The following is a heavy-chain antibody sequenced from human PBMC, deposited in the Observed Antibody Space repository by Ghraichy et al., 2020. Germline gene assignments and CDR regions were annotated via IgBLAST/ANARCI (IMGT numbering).Heavy chain of an antibody. CDR3: ARMGEYSSSYHY. J-gene: IGHJ4*02. CDR2: INPNDANT. Sequence: ASVKVSYKASGYTFTSYGINWVRQAPGQGLEWMGWINPNDANTDYAQKLQGRVTLTTDTSTNTAYMDLRSLRSDDTAVYYCARMGEYSSSYHYWGQGTLVTVSS. D-gene: IGHD6-6*01. CDR1: GYTFTSYG. V-gene: IGHV1-18*04.